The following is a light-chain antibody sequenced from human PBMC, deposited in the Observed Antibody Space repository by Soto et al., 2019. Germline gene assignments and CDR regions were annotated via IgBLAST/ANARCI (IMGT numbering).Light chain of an antibody. CDR3: QQYGSSPLT. J-gene: IGKJ4*01. Sequence: EIVLTQSPGTLSLSPGERATLSCRVSQSVSSSYLAWYQQKPGQAPRLLMYGASSRATGIPDRFSGSGSGTDFTLTISSLEPEDFAVYYCQQYGSSPLTFGGGTKVEIK. V-gene: IGKV3-20*01. CDR2: GAS. CDR1: QSVSSSY.